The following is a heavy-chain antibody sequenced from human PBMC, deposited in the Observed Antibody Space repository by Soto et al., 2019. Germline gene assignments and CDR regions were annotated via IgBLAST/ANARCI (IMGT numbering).Heavy chain of an antibody. D-gene: IGHD3-3*01. J-gene: IGHJ5*02. Sequence: SETLSLTCAVYGASLSDNYCNWLRQPPGKGLEWIGEINHSGNTNYNPSLRSRVTISIDTSKNQLSLNLRSVSAADTAVYYCARGRSEFDAWGQGTPVTVSS. V-gene: IGHV4-34*01. CDR2: INHSGNT. CDR1: GASLSDNY. CDR3: ARGRSEFDA.